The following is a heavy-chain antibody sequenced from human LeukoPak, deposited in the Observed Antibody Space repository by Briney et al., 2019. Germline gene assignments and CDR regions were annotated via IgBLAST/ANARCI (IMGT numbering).Heavy chain of an antibody. Sequence: TSETLSLTCTASGGSISSSSYYWGWIRQPPGKGLEWIGSIYYSGSTYYNPSLKSRVTISVDTSKNQFSLKLSSVTAADTAVYYCARDGRLAYWGQGTLVTVSS. V-gene: IGHV4-39*07. J-gene: IGHJ4*02. CDR1: GGSISSSSYY. D-gene: IGHD6-6*01. CDR3: ARDGRLAY. CDR2: IYYSGST.